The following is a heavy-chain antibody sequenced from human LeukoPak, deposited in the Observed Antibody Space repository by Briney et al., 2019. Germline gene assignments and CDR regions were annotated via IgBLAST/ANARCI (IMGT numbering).Heavy chain of an antibody. Sequence: GGSLRLSCAASGFTFSSYAMSWVRQAPGKGLEWVSAISGSGGSTYYADSVKGRFTISRDNAKNSLYLQMNSLRAEDTALYYCARETGTRYFDYWGQGTLVTVSS. V-gene: IGHV3-23*01. CDR3: ARETGTRYFDY. CDR1: GFTFSSYA. J-gene: IGHJ4*02. CDR2: ISGSGGST. D-gene: IGHD1-7*01.